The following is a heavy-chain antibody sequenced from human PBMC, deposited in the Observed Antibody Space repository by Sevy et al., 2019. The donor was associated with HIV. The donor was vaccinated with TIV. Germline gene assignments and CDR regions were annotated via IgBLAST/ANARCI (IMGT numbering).Heavy chain of an antibody. CDR3: AKDANYDSSGYYPDLHFDY. V-gene: IGHV3-23*01. CDR1: GFTFSSYA. CDR2: SSGSGGST. D-gene: IGHD3-22*01. Sequence: GGSLRLSCAASGFTFSSYAMSWVRQAPGKGLEWVSASSGSGGSTYYADSVKGRFTISRDNSKNTLYLQMNSLRAEDTAVYYCAKDANYDSSGYYPDLHFDYWGQGTLVTVSS. J-gene: IGHJ4*02.